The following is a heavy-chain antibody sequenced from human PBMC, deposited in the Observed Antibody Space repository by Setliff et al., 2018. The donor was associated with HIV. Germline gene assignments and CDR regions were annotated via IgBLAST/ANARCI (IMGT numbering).Heavy chain of an antibody. CDR2: IYTSGST. D-gene: IGHD2-21*02. Sequence: SETLSLTCTVSGGSISSYYWSWIRLPPGKGLEWIGYIYTSGSTNYDPSLRSRVTISVDTSKNQFSLNLTSVTAADTAVYYCAGTTPGYEVSCSGDCPNFDYWGQGTLVTV. CDR3: AGTTPGYEVSCSGDCPNFDY. V-gene: IGHV4-4*09. J-gene: IGHJ4*02. CDR1: GGSISSYY.